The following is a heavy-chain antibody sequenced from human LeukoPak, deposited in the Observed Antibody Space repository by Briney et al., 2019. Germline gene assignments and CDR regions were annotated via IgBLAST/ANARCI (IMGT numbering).Heavy chain of an antibody. V-gene: IGHV3-48*01. CDR3: ARDRGSYIPDAFDI. Sequence: GGSLRLSCAASGFTFSSYSMNWVRQAPGKVLEWVAYISSSSSTIYYADSVKGRFTISRDNAKNSLYLQMNSLRAEDTAVYYCARDRGSYIPDAFDIWGQGTMVTVSS. D-gene: IGHD1-26*01. CDR1: GFTFSSYS. J-gene: IGHJ3*02. CDR2: ISSSSSTI.